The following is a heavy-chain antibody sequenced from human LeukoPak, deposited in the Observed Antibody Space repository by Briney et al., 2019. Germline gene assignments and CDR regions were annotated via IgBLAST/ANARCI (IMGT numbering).Heavy chain of an antibody. V-gene: IGHV3-43*01. Sequence: GGSLRLSCAASGFTSDDYTMHWVRQASGKGLEWVSLISWDGGSTYYADSVKGRFTISRDNSKNSLYLQMNSLRTEDTALYYCARVVRGYSYGWNDYWGQGTLVTVSS. D-gene: IGHD5-18*01. CDR1: GFTSDDYT. J-gene: IGHJ4*02. CDR3: ARVVRGYSYGWNDY. CDR2: ISWDGGST.